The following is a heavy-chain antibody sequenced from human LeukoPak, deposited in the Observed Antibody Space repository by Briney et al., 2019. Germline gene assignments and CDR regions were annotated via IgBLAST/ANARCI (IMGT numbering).Heavy chain of an antibody. CDR1: GGSISTYY. J-gene: IGHJ6*02. V-gene: IGHV4-59*01. Sequence: RPSETLSLTCTVSGGSISTYYWSWIRQPPGKGLEWIGYIYYSGRTNYNPSLKSRVTISVDTSKNQFSLKLSSVTAADTAVYYCARQWLAPYYGMDVWGQGTTVTVSS. D-gene: IGHD6-19*01. CDR2: IYYSGRT. CDR3: ARQWLAPYYGMDV.